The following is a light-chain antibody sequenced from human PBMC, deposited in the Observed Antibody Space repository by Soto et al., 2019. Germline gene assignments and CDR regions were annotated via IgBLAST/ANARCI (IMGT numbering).Light chain of an antibody. CDR1: SKVNSL. CDR2: DAS. Sequence: VLRQSPATMCLSXGERATLDRRPRSKVNSLLARYQQKPGKASRLLXXDASNRAAGIQARLSGSGSGKDFTLNISSLEPEDFAMYYCKQRQYWPPITFGQGTRLEIK. CDR3: KQRQYWPPIT. J-gene: IGKJ5*01. V-gene: IGKV3-11*01.